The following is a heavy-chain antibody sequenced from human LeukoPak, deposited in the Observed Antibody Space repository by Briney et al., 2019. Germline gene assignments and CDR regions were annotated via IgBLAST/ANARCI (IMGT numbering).Heavy chain of an antibody. CDR3: ARDGGVHTGHAWRSGYYFDY. CDR2: INTNTGNP. J-gene: IGHJ4*02. CDR1: GYTFTSYA. V-gene: IGHV7-4-1*02. D-gene: IGHD2-8*02. Sequence: ASVKVSCKASGYTFTSYAMNWVRQAPGQGLEWMGWINTNTGNPTYAQGFTGRFVFSLDTSVSTAYLQISSLKAEDTAVYYCARDGGVHTGHAWRSGYYFDYWGQGTLVTVSS.